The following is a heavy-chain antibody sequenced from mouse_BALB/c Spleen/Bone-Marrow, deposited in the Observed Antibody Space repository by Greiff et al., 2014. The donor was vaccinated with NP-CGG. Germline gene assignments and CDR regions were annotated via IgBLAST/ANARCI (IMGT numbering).Heavy chain of an antibody. D-gene: IGHD1-2*01. CDR2: LWADGST. V-gene: IGHV2-9*02. CDR3: ARITTATGAMDY. CDR1: GFSLTTYG. Sequence: VKVVESGPGLVAPSQSLSITCTVSGFSLTTYGVHWVRQPPGKGLEWLGVLWADGSTNYNSALMSRLSISKDNFKSQVFLKMNSLQTDDTAMYYCARITTATGAMDYWGQGTSVTVSS. J-gene: IGHJ4*01.